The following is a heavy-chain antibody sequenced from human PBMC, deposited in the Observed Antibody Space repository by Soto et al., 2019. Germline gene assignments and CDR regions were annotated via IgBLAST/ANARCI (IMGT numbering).Heavy chain of an antibody. CDR2: IYYSGST. D-gene: IGHD4-17*01. CDR3: ARDMLTTGREGYYYYMDV. J-gene: IGHJ6*03. CDR1: GGSISRGGYY. V-gene: IGHV4-31*01. Sequence: QVQLQESGPGLVKPSQTLSLTCTVSGGSISRGGYYWIWIRQPPGKGLEWLGYIYYSGSTYYNPSRKSPVTLSVDTSKNQFALQLSSVTAASTAVYYCARDMLTTGREGYYYYMDVWGKGTTVTVSS.